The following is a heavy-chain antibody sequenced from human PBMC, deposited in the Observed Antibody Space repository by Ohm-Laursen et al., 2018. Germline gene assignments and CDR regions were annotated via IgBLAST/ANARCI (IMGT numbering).Heavy chain of an antibody. CDR3: ARAQRLVASANDY. D-gene: IGHD5-12*01. J-gene: IGHJ4*02. V-gene: IGHV3-74*01. CDR2: IKGDGSET. Sequence: SLRLSCSASGFTFSIFWMHWVRQAPGEGLVWVSRIKGDGSETNYADSVKGRFTISRDNAKNTLYLQMNSLRGDDTAVYYCARAQRLVASANDYWGQGTLVTVSS. CDR1: GFTFSIFW.